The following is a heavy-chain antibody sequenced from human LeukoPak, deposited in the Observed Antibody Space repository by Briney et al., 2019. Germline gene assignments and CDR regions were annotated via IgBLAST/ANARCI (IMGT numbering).Heavy chain of an antibody. V-gene: IGHV4-59*01. J-gene: IGHJ3*02. CDR3: ARGNFTGGRSYHTGAFDI. CDR2: ISYSGTT. Sequence: SETLSLTCTLSRVSLNRYSWNWVRQPPGKGLEWIGYISYSGTTIYNPSLKSRVTISVDTSKNQFSLKLNSVTDADTAVYYCARGNFTGGRSYHTGAFDIWAKGQWSPSLQ. D-gene: IGHD2-15*01. CDR1: RVSLNRYS.